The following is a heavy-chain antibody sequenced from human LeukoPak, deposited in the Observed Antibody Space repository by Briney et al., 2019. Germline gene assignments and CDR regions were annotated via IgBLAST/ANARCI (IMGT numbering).Heavy chain of an antibody. CDR1: GGSISSSSYY. CDR2: IYYSGST. Sequence: MASETLSLTCTVSGGSISSSSYYWGWIRQPPGKGLEWIGSIYYSGSTYYNPSLKSRVTISVDTSKNQFSLKLSSVTAADTAVYYCARDWVYGSGSACWGQGTLVTVSS. V-gene: IGHV4-39*07. D-gene: IGHD3-10*01. CDR3: ARDWVYGSGSAC. J-gene: IGHJ4*02.